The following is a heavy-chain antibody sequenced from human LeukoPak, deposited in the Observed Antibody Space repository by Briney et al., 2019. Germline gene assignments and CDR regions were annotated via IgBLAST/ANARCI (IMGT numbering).Heavy chain of an antibody. CDR2: ISPGGGTT. J-gene: IGHJ6*02. CDR3: AKDGPRVLRYFDWLLVGYGMDV. D-gene: IGHD3-9*01. V-gene: IGHV3-23*01. Sequence: GGSLRLSCAVSGFAFGSEAMSWVRQSPSRGLEWVASISPGGGTTYYADSVKGQFTISRDNSKNTLYLQMNSLRAEDTALYYCAKDGPRVLRYFDWLLVGYGMDVWGQGTTVTVSS. CDR1: GFAFGSEA.